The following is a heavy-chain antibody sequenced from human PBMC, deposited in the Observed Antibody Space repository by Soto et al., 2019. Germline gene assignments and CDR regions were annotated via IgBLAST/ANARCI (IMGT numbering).Heavy chain of an antibody. V-gene: IGHV1-18*01. CDR3: ARRSAYGDYEGYYYFDY. J-gene: IGHJ4*02. CDR2: ISAYNGNT. CDR1: GYTFTSYG. D-gene: IGHD4-17*01. Sequence: ASVKVSCKASGYTFTSYGISWVRQAPGQGLEWMGWISAYNGNTNYAQKLQGRVTMTTDTSTSTAYMELRSLRSDDTAVYYCARRSAYGDYEGYYYFDYWGQGTLVTVS.